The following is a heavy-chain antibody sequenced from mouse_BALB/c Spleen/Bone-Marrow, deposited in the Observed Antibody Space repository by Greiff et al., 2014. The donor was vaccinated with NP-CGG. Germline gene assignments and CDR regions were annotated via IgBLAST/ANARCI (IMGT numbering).Heavy chain of an antibody. D-gene: IGHD1-1*01. Sequence: VQGVESGAELMKPGASVKISCKATGYTFSSYWIEWVKQRPRHGLEWIGEILPGSGSTNYNEKFKGKATFTADTSSNTAYMQLSSLTSEDSAVYYCAREDGLWYFDVWGAGTTVTVSS. CDR3: AREDGLWYFDV. J-gene: IGHJ1*01. CDR2: ILPGSGST. CDR1: GYTFSSYW. V-gene: IGHV1-9*01.